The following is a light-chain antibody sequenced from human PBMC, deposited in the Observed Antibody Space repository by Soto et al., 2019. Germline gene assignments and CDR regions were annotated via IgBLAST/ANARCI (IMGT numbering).Light chain of an antibody. J-gene: IGLJ2*01. CDR1: SSNIGAGYD. CDR3: LSFDSSLSVV. V-gene: IGLV1-40*01. Sequence: QSVLTQPTSVSGAPGQRVTISCTGSSSNIGAGYDVNWYQQLPGRAPKPLIYGNTNRPSGVPDRFSGSKSGTSASLAITGLQAEDEADYYCLSFDSSLSVVFGGGTKVTVL. CDR2: GNT.